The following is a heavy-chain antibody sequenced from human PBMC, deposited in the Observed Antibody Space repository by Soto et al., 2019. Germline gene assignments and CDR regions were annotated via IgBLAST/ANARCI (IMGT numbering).Heavy chain of an antibody. CDR3: ARHSARQWLVLPQRDYGMDV. V-gene: IGHV5-10-1*01. J-gene: IGHJ6*01. CDR2: IDPSDSYT. CDR1: GNSFTSYC. D-gene: IGHD6-19*01. Sequence: LVESLTISCEVSGNSFTSYCIILVLQMPGKGPESMGRIDPSDSYTNYSPSFQGHVTISADKSISTAYLQWSSLKASDTAMYYCARHSARQWLVLPQRDYGMDVWGQGTTVTVSS.